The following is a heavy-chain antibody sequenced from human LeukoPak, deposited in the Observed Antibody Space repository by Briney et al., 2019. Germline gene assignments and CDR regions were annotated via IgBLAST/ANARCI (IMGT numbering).Heavy chain of an antibody. CDR1: GFTFSSFA. Sequence: GGSLRLSCAASGFTFSSFAINWVRQAPGKGLEWVSAISGSGSSTDYADSVEGRFTISRDNSKNTLYLQMNSLRAEDTAVYYCAKVGLGGAYYDYWGQGTLVTVSS. CDR3: AKVGLGGAYYDY. CDR2: ISGSGSST. V-gene: IGHV3-23*01. D-gene: IGHD1-26*01. J-gene: IGHJ4*02.